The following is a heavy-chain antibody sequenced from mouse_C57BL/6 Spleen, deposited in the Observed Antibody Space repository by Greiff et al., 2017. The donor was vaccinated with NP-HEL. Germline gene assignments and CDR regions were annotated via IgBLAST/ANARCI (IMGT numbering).Heavy chain of an antibody. CDR1: GYTFTDYN. J-gene: IGHJ3*01. D-gene: IGHD1-1*01. CDR3: ARGGLRRYPAWFAY. V-gene: IGHV1-18*01. Sequence: EVQLQQSGPELVKPGASVKIPCKASGYTFTDYNMDWVKQSHGKSLEWIGDINPNNGGTIYNQKFKGKATLTVDKSSSTAYMELRSLTSEDTAVYYGARGGLRRYPAWFAYWGQRTLVTVSA. CDR2: INPNNGGT.